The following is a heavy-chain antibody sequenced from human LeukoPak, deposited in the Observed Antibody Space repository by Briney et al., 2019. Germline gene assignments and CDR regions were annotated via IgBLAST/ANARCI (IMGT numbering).Heavy chain of an antibody. V-gene: IGHV4-4*07. CDR1: GGSISSHS. Sequence: SETLSLTCTVSGGSISSHSWSWIRQPAGKGLEWIGRIFTSGNTYYNPSLKSRVIMSVDTSKNQFSLKLSSVTAADTAVYYCAKSNGYGLIDIWGQGTMVTVSS. J-gene: IGHJ3*02. D-gene: IGHD3-22*01. CDR2: IFTSGNT. CDR3: AKSNGYGLIDI.